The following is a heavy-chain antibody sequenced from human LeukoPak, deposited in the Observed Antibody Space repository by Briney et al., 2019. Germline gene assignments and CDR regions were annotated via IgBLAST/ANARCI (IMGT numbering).Heavy chain of an antibody. V-gene: IGHV4-34*01. CDR3: ARAGRRNFYLIPDYYYYGMDV. J-gene: IGHJ6*02. CDR1: GGSFSGYY. CDR2: INHSGST. Sequence: SETLSLTCAVYGGSFSGYYWSWIRQPPGKGLEWIGEINHSGSTNYNPSLKSRVTISVDTSKNQFSLKLSSMTAADTAVYYCARAGRRNFYLIPDYYYYGMDVWGQGTTVTVSS. D-gene: IGHD1-26*01.